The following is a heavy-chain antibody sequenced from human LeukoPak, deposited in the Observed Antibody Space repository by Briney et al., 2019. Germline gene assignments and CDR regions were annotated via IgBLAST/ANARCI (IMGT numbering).Heavy chain of an antibody. D-gene: IGHD3-16*01. CDR1: GFTFSSYW. V-gene: IGHV3-15*01. Sequence: PGGSLRLSCAASGFTFSSYWMHWVRQAPGKGLEWVGRIKSKTDGGTTDYAAPVKGRFTISRDDSKNTLYLQMNSLKTEDTAVYYCTTEGAAPTAQSYYYYGMDVWGQGTTVTVSS. CDR3: TTEGAAPTAQSYYYYGMDV. J-gene: IGHJ6*02. CDR2: IKSKTDGGTT.